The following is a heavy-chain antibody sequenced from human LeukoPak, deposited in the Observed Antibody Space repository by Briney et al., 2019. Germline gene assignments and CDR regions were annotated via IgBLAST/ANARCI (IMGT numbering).Heavy chain of an antibody. D-gene: IGHD2-2*01. V-gene: IGHV1-18*01. J-gene: IGHJ5*02. CDR1: SYTFTSYG. CDR3: ARDEGVVVPAAIFGFDP. Sequence: ASVKVSCKASSYTFTSYGISWVRQAPGQGLEWMGWISAYNGNTNYAQQLQGRVTMTTDTTTSTAYMELRSLRSDDTAVYYCARDEGVVVPAAIFGFDPWGQGTLVTVPS. CDR2: ISAYNGNT.